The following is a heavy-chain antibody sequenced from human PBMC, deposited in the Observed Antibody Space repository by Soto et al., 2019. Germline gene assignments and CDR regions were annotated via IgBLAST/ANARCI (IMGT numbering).Heavy chain of an antibody. V-gene: IGHV5-51*01. J-gene: IGHJ5*02. CDR1: GFDFTDYW. CDR2: IFPHSSDT. CDR3: ARQGTISNSRNRLDP. D-gene: IGHD1-26*01. Sequence: GESLKIPCRASGFDFTDYWIAWVRQVPGKGLEWLGIIFPHSSDTRYNPSFQGQVSISADKSVSIAYLQWSSLQASDTGIYYCARQGTISNSRNRLDPWGQGTLVTVSS.